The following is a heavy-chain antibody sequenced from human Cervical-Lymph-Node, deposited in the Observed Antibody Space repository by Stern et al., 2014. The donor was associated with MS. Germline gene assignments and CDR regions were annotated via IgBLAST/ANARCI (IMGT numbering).Heavy chain of an antibody. CDR1: GFTLKTYA. CDR3: AKGLAGAGLINYGMDV. V-gene: IGHV3-23*04. D-gene: IGHD6-13*01. J-gene: IGHJ6*02. CDR2: ITGAGAT. Sequence: EVQLVESGGGLVQPGGSLRLSCAASGFTLKTYAMNWVRQAPGKGLEWVKGITGAGATFHAGSVKGRFAISRDNSENTLYLEMNSLRVDDTAVYYCAKGLAGAGLINYGMDVWGQGTTVTVSS.